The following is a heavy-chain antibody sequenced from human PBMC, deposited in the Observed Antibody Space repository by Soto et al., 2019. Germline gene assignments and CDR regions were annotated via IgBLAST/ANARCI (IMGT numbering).Heavy chain of an antibody. CDR1: DGSFSGYY. CDR3: ARDRASGYCSSTRCARGWFDP. D-gene: IGHD2-2*03. CDR2: INHSGST. V-gene: IGHV4-34*01. J-gene: IGHJ5*02. Sequence: PSEPLSLPCAVYDGSFSGYYWSWIRQPQRKGLEWIGEINHSGSTNYNPSLKSRVTISVDMSKNQFSLKLSSVTAADTAVYYCARDRASGYCSSTRCARGWFDPWGQGTLVTVSS.